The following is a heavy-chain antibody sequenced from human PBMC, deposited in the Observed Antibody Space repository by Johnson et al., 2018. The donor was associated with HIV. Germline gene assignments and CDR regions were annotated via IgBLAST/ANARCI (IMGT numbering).Heavy chain of an antibody. CDR1: GFTVSSNY. Sequence: VQLVESGGGLIQPGGSLRLSCAASGFTVSSNYMSWVRQAPGKGLEWVSVISWNSGSIGYADSVKGRFTISRDNAKNSLYLQMNSLRAEDTAVYYCARDRGGPVRDDAFDIWGQGTMVTVSS. V-gene: IGHV3-53*01. CDR3: ARDRGGPVRDDAFDI. CDR2: ISWNSGSI. J-gene: IGHJ3*02. D-gene: IGHD3-10*01.